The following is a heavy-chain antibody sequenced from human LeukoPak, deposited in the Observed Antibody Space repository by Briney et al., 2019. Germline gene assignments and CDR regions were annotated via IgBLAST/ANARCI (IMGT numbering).Heavy chain of an antibody. Sequence: GGSLRLSCAASGFTFSSYWMNWARQAPGKGLEWVASINHNGNVNYYVDSVKGRFTISRDNAKNSLYLQMSNLRAEDTAVYYCAGSTWYDSSGYYYWGQGTLVTVSS. CDR3: AGSTWYDSSGYYY. J-gene: IGHJ4*02. V-gene: IGHV3-7*03. D-gene: IGHD3-22*01. CDR1: GFTFSSYW. CDR2: INHNGNVN.